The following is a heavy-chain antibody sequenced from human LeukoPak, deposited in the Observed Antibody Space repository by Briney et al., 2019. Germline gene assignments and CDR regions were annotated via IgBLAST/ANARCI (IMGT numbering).Heavy chain of an antibody. Sequence: SGTLSLTCAVSGGSISSSNWWSWVRQPPGKGPEWIGEIYHSGSTNYNPSLKSRVTMSVDTSKNQFSLKLSSVTAADTAVYYCARGVPREPYNWFDPWGQGTLVTASS. CDR2: IYHSGST. CDR3: ARGVPREPYNWFDP. J-gene: IGHJ5*02. V-gene: IGHV4-4*02. D-gene: IGHD1-26*01. CDR1: GGSISSSNW.